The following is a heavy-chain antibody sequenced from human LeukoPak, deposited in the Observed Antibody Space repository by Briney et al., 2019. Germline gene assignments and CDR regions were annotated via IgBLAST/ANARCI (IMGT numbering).Heavy chain of an antibody. J-gene: IGHJ4*02. CDR3: ASSRDGYNLLSL. V-gene: IGHV1-46*01. Sequence: GASVKVSCKASGYAFTSYYMHWVRQAPGQGLEWMGIINPSGGSTSYAQKFQGRVTMTRDTSTSTVYMELSSLRSEDTAVYYCASSRDGYNLLSLWGQGTLVTVSS. CDR1: GYAFTSYY. D-gene: IGHD5-12*01. CDR2: INPSGGST.